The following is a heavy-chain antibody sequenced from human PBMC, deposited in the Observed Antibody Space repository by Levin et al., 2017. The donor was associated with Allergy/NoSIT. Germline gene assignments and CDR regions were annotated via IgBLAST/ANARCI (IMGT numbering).Heavy chain of an antibody. J-gene: IGHJ4*02. CDR2: VSRGEGT. V-gene: IGHV4-34*01. Sequence: SETLSLTCTFYGGSLSGYYWSWIRQPPGKGLEWIGEVSRGEGTNYNPSLKSRVTVSVDTSQNQFSLKLNSVTAADTAVYYCARGLDHAKIHYWGQGTLVTVSS. CDR1: GGSLSGYY. CDR3: ARGLDHAKIHY. D-gene: IGHD1-14*01.